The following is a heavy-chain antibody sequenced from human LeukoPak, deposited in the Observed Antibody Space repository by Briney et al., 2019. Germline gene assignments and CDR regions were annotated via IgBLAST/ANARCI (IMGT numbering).Heavy chain of an antibody. D-gene: IGHD3-10*01. CDR1: GYTFTSYD. Sequence: GASVKVSCKASGYTFTSYDINWVRQATGQGLEWMGWMNPNSGNTGYAQKFQGRVTMTRNTSISTAYMELSSLRSEDTAVYYCAGDFYYYGSGSYGMDVWGQGTTVTVSS. V-gene: IGHV1-8*01. CDR2: MNPNSGNT. J-gene: IGHJ6*02. CDR3: AGDFYYYGSGSYGMDV.